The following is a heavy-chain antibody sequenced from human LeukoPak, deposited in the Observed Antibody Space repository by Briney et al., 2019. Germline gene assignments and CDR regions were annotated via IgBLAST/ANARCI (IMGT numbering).Heavy chain of an antibody. J-gene: IGHJ5*02. D-gene: IGHD6-19*01. V-gene: IGHV3-48*03. Sequence: GGSLRLSCAASGFAFSGYEMYWVRQAPGKGLEWISYISYTGGSIHYADSVKGRFTISRDNAKNSLYLQMNSLRAEDPAVYYCAKDPSGWSLTWGQGTLVTVSS. CDR2: ISYTGGSI. CDR1: GFAFSGYE. CDR3: AKDPSGWSLT.